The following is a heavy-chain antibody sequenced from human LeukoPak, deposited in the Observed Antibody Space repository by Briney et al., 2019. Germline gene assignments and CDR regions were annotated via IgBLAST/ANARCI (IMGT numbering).Heavy chain of an antibody. V-gene: IGHV1-46*01. Sequence: ASVKVSCKAFGYTFTSYYMHWVRQAPGQGLEWMGIINPSAGSTSYAQTFQGRVTMTRDTSTSTVYLELSSLTSEDTAVYYCATGPTVTRLDYWGQGTLVTVSS. CDR3: ATGPTVTRLDY. CDR2: INPSAGST. J-gene: IGHJ4*02. CDR1: GYTFTSYY. D-gene: IGHD4-17*01.